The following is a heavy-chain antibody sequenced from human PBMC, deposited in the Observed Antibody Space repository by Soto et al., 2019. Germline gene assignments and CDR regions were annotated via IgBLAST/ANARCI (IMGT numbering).Heavy chain of an antibody. V-gene: IGHV1-69*01. CDR2: IIPIFGTA. CDR3: ARLSGYCSSTSCYYGMDV. CDR1: GGTFSSYA. J-gene: IGHJ6*02. Sequence: QVQLVQSGAEVKKPGSSVKVSCKASGGTFSSYAISWVRQAPGQGLEWMGGIIPIFGTANYAQKFQGRVTITADESTSTAYMELSSLRSEDTAVYYCARLSGYCSSTSCYYGMDVWGRGTTVTVSS. D-gene: IGHD2-2*01.